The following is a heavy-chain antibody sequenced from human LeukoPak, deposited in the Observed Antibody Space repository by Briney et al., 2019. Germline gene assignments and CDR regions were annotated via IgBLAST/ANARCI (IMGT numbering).Heavy chain of an antibody. CDR3: ARHEFGDLIVDY. CDR2: INHSGST. D-gene: IGHD3-22*01. V-gene: IGHV4-34*01. J-gene: IGHJ4*02. CDR1: GGSFSGYY. Sequence: PSGTLSLTCAVYGGSFSGYYWSWIRQPPGKGLEWIGEINHSGSTNYNPSLKSRVTISVDTSKNQFSLKLSSVTAADTAVYYCARHEFGDLIVDYWGQGTLVTVSS.